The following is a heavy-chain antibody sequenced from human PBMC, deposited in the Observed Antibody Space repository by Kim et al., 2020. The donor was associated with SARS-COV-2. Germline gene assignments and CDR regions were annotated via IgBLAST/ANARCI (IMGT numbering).Heavy chain of an antibody. Sequence: NYNPSLHSRVTTAVDTSNNEFSLHLSSVTAADTAVYYGARDRGYGPFDYWGQGILVTVSS. V-gene: IGHV4-4*06. J-gene: IGHJ4*02. D-gene: IGHD5-18*01. CDR3: ARDRGYGPFDY.